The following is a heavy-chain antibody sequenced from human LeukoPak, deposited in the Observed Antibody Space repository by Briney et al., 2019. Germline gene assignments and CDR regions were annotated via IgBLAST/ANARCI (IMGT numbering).Heavy chain of an antibody. Sequence: PGGSLRLSCVASGFTFTTYAMNWVRQAPGKGLEWVSSISSRTSDTYYADSVKGRFTISRDNARNSLYLEMNSLRADDTAVYYCARGGGVRGYFDWLLDWGQGTLVTVSS. CDR3: ARGGGVRGYFDWLLD. CDR1: GFTFTTYA. J-gene: IGHJ4*02. CDR2: ISSRTSDT. V-gene: IGHV3-21*01. D-gene: IGHD3-9*01.